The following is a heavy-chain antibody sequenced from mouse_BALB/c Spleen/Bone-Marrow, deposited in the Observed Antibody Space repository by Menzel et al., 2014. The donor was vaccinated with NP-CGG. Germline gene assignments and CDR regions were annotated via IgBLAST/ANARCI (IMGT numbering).Heavy chain of an antibody. Sequence: VQLQESGAELVKPGASVKLSCKASGYTFTSYYMYWVKQRPGQGLEWIGEINPSNGGTNFNEKFKSKATLTVDKSSSTAYMQLSSQTSEDSAVYHCIYYGNPYAMDYWGQGTSVTVSS. D-gene: IGHD2-1*01. CDR1: GYTFTSYY. J-gene: IGHJ4*01. CDR2: INPSNGGT. V-gene: IGHV1S81*02. CDR3: IYYGNPYAMDY.